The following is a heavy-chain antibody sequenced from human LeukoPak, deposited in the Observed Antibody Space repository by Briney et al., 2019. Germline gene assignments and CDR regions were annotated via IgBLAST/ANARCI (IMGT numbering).Heavy chain of an antibody. V-gene: IGHV3-66*01. D-gene: IGHD3-16*02. J-gene: IGHJ4*02. Sequence: GGSLRLSCAASGFNITSNYMNWVRQAPGKGLEWVAIIYSGGFTYYRGSVKGRFTIYRDNSKNTVYLQMNSLRAEDTAVYYCARDLSMLITFGGVIVDWGQGTLVTVSS. CDR3: ARDLSMLITFGGVIVD. CDR2: IYSGGFT. CDR1: GFNITSNY.